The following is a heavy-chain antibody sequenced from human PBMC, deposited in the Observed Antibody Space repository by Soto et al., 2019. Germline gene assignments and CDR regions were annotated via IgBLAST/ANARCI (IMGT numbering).Heavy chain of an antibody. J-gene: IGHJ4*02. V-gene: IGHV1-8*01. CDR3: ARRAETNGWNGFGADKYYFDK. Sequence: GSVNVSCKSSGYTFTSYDIYWVRQATGQGLEWMGWMNPNTGNSGYAQKFQGRVTMTSDTSISTAHMELSSLRSEDTAVYYCARRAETNGWNGFGADKYYFDKWGQGTLVTVSS. CDR2: MNPNTGNS. CDR1: GYTFTSYD. D-gene: IGHD1-1*01.